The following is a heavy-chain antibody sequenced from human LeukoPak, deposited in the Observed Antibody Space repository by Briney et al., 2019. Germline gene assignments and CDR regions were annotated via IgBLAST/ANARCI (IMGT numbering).Heavy chain of an antibody. J-gene: IGHJ4*02. CDR2: IYSGGST. CDR1: GFTVSSNY. CDR3: ARNYYDSSGYYVGSPPFFDY. D-gene: IGHD3-22*01. V-gene: IGHV3-66*02. Sequence: GGSLRLSCAASGFTVSSNYMSWVRQAPGKGLEWVSVIYSGGSTYYADSVKGRFTISRDNSENTLYLQMNSLRAVDTAVYYCARNYYDSSGYYVGSPPFFDYWGQGTLVTVSS.